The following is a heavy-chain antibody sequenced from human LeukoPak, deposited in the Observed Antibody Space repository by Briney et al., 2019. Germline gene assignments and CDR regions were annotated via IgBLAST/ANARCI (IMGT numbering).Heavy chain of an antibody. CDR3: ARLIAADPQLDS. Sequence: SETLSLTCAVYGGSFSGYYWSWIRQPPGKGLEWIGYIHHSGDTYQNPSLKSRVTVSSDRSKNQFYLKLSSVTAADTAVYYCARLIAADPQLDSRGQGTLVTVSS. D-gene: IGHD6-13*01. CDR2: IHHSGDT. V-gene: IGHV4-34*01. J-gene: IGHJ4*02. CDR1: GGSFSGYY.